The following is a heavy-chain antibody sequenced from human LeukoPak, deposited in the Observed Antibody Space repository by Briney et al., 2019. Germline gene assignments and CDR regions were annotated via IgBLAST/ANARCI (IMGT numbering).Heavy chain of an antibody. Sequence: ASVKVSCKTSGYTFTSYDINWVRQAAGQGLEWMGWMNPNSGNTGYAQKFQGRVTTTSSTSTSTAFMELGSLTSEDTAVYYCARGGASAAARRFDPWGQGTLVTVSS. CDR2: MNPNSGNT. J-gene: IGHJ5*02. CDR3: ARGGASAAARRFDP. V-gene: IGHV1-8*01. CDR1: GYTFTSYD. D-gene: IGHD6-13*01.